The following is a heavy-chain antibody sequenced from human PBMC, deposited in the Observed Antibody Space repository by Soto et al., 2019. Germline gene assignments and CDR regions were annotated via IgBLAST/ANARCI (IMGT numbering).Heavy chain of an antibody. V-gene: IGHV1-69*12. CDR1: GGTFSSYA. J-gene: IGHJ6*02. D-gene: IGHD2-2*01. CDR3: ARQPGGDYYYGMDV. Sequence: QVQLVQSGAEVKKPGSSVKVSCKASGGTFSSYAISWVRQAPGQGLEWMGGIIPIFGTANYAQKFQGRVMITADESTSTAYMELSSLRSEDTAVYYCARQPGGDYYYGMDVWGQGTTVTVSS. CDR2: IIPIFGTA.